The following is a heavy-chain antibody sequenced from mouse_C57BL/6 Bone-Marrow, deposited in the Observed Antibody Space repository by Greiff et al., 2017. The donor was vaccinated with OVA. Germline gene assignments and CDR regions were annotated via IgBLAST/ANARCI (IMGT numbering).Heavy chain of an antibody. CDR2: IDPSDSYT. Sequence: QVQLKQPGAELVRPGTSVKLSCKASGYTFTSYWMHWVKQRPGQGLEWIGVIDPSDSYTNYNQKFKGKATLTVDTSSSTAYMQLSSLTSEDSAVYYCARYGGGYFDVWGTGTTVTVSS. CDR3: ARYGGGYFDV. D-gene: IGHD1-1*02. J-gene: IGHJ1*03. CDR1: GYTFTSYW. V-gene: IGHV1-59*01.